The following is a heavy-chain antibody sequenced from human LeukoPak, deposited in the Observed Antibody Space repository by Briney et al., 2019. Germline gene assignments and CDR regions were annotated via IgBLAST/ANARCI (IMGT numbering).Heavy chain of an antibody. CDR2: FHSGGTT. V-gene: IGHV4-59*12. Sequence: SETLSLTCTVSGGSFSGDYWNWIRQVPGKRLEWIGYFHSGGTTNYNPSLKSRVTISVDRSKNQFSLKLSSVTAADTAVYYCAREAPGLADAFDIWGQGTMVTVSS. CDR3: AREAPGLADAFDI. D-gene: IGHD3-16*01. J-gene: IGHJ3*02. CDR1: GGSFSGDY.